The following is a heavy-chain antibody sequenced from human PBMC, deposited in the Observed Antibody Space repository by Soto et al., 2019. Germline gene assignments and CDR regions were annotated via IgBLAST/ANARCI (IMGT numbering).Heavy chain of an antibody. V-gene: IGHV3-30*18. CDR1: GFTFSRYD. J-gene: IGHJ4*02. CDR3: AKGSYSGTYSDFDY. Sequence: QVQLVESGGGVVQPGRSLRLSCAVSGFTFSRYDMHWVRQAPGEGLEWVAAISYDVSSLYYRDSVKGRFTISRDNSRTTLYLQMSSLRPEDTAVYYCAKGSYSGTYSDFDYWGQGTLVTVSS. CDR2: ISYDVSSL. D-gene: IGHD1-26*01.